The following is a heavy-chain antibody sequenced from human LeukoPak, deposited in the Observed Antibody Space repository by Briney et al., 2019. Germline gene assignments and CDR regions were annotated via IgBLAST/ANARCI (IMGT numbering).Heavy chain of an antibody. D-gene: IGHD3-16*01. CDR1: GASVTSYF. J-gene: IGHJ5*02. Sequence: SETLSLTCTVSGASVTSYFWNWIRQPPGKGLEWIGYILYSGTTNYNPSLNSRVTMSLDTSKNQFSLELSSVTAADTAVYYCARRIIARGLGQENWFDPWGQGILVTVSS. CDR3: ARRIIARGLGQENWFDP. CDR2: ILYSGTT. V-gene: IGHV4-59*02.